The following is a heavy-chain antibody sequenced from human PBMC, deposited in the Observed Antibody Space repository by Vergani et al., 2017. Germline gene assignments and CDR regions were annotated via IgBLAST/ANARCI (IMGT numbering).Heavy chain of an antibody. Sequence: DVQLVESGGDLVQPGGSLRLSCAASGFTFSSYSMNWVRQAPGKGLEWISYISTTSDTIYYADSVRGRFTISRDNSKNTLYLQMNSLRAEDTAVYYCAREQRRYYYGSGFFDYWGQGTLVTVSS. V-gene: IGHV3-48*01. CDR1: GFTFSSYS. J-gene: IGHJ4*02. D-gene: IGHD3-10*01. CDR3: AREQRRYYYGSGFFDY. CDR2: ISTTSDTI.